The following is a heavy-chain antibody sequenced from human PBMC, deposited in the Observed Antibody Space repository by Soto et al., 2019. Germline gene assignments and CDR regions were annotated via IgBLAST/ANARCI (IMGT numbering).Heavy chain of an antibody. CDR1: GFTLSDYG. J-gene: IGHJ4*02. V-gene: IGHV3-23*01. CDR2: FSGGGGGT. Sequence: EVQLLDSGGGLVQPGGSLRLSCAVSGFTLSDYGVTWVRQAPGKGLEWVSGFSGGGGGTFYADSVKGRFTISRDDSKNTAYLQMNGLGVEDTAAYYCVRWNGFGDHWGQGTLVTVSS. D-gene: IGHD1-1*01. CDR3: VRWNGFGDH.